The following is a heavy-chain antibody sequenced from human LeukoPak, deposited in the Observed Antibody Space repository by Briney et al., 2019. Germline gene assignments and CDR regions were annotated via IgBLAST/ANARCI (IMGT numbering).Heavy chain of an antibody. J-gene: IGHJ6*03. CDR2: ISYSGST. D-gene: IGHD3-3*01. CDR1: GGSISSSSYY. Sequence: SETLSLTCTVSGGSISSSSYYWGWIRQPPGKWLEWIGSISYSGSTNYNPSLKSRVTISVDMSKNQFSLKLSSVTAADTAVYYCARVIIADFWSAYHRYYYYYMDVWGKGTTVTVSS. CDR3: ARVIIADFWSAYHRYYYYYMDV. V-gene: IGHV4-39*07.